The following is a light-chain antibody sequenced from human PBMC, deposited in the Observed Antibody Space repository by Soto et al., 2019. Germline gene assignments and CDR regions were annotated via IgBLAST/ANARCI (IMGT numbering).Light chain of an antibody. CDR2: EVS. J-gene: IGLJ1*01. Sequence: QSALTQPPSASGSPGQSVTISCNGTSSDVGGYNYVSWYQQHPGKAPKLMIYEVSKRPSGVPDRFSGSKSGNTASLTVSGLQAEDEAEYLCFSFTTTSTHVFGTGTKVTVL. CDR3: FSFTTTSTHV. CDR1: SSDVGGYNY. V-gene: IGLV2-8*01.